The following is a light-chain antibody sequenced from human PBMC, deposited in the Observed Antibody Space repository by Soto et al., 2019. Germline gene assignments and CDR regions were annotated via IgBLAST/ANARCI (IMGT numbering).Light chain of an antibody. Sequence: ETVLTQSPGTLSLSPGERATLSCRASQSVKNDYLAWYQQRPGLAPRLLIFGASGRATGIPDRFSGSGSGTDFTLTISSLEPEDFAVYYCQQYGSSPHFGGGTKVEIK. J-gene: IGKJ4*01. CDR2: GAS. CDR3: QQYGSSPH. V-gene: IGKV3-20*01. CDR1: QSVKNDY.